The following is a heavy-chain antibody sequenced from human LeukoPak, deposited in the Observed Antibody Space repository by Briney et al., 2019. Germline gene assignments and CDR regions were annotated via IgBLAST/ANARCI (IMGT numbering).Heavy chain of an antibody. CDR1: GYTFTTSY. CDR3: ARAGGRSWCDP. CDR2: MNPKSGGT. D-gene: IGHD1-26*01. V-gene: IGHV1-2*02. J-gene: IGHJ5*02. Sequence: GASVKVSCKASGYTFTTSYITWVTESPGQGLEWMGSMNPKSGGTKYAQKFQGRVSMTRDTSISTAYMELASLTSDDTAVYYCARAGGRSWCDPWGQGTLVTVSS.